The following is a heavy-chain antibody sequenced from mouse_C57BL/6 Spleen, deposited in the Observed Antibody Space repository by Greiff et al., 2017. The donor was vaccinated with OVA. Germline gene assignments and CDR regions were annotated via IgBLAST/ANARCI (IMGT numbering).Heavy chain of an antibody. D-gene: IGHD4-1*01. V-gene: IGHV5-17*01. CDR2: ISSGSSTI. CDR1: GFTFSDYG. CDR3: AANWVSYYAMDY. J-gene: IGHJ4*01. Sequence: EVKLVESGGGLVKPGGSLKLSCAASGFTFSDYGMHWVRQAPEKGLEWVAYISSGSSTIYYADTVKGRFTISRDNAKNTLFLQMTSLRSEDTAMYYCAANWVSYYAMDYWGQGTSVTVSS.